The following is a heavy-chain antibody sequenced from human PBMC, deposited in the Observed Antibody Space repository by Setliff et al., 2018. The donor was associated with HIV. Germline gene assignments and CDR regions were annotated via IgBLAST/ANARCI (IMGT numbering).Heavy chain of an antibody. J-gene: IGHJ4*02. V-gene: IGHV4-59*01. Sequence: SETLSLTCTVSGDSISSYYWSWIRQPPGKGLEWIGYIYYIGNTNYNPSLKGRVTLSVDTSKNQLSLKLSSVTAADTAVYYCARGAGTVDYSCCFDLWGQGTLVTVSS. CDR3: ARGAGTVDYSCCFDL. CDR2: IYYIGNT. D-gene: IGHD2-15*01. CDR1: GDSISSYY.